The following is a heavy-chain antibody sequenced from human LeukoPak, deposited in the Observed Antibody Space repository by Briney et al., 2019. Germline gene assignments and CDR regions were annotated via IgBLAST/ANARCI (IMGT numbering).Heavy chain of an antibody. Sequence: ASVKVSFKASGYTFTSHGISWVRQAPGQGLEWMGWISAYDGNTNYAQKLQGRVTMTTDTSTSTAYMGLRSLRSDDTAVHYCAREAYRRLKYSSSDFDYWGQGTLVTVSS. CDR3: AREAYRRLKYSSSDFDY. CDR2: ISAYDGNT. D-gene: IGHD6-13*01. CDR1: GYTFTSHG. J-gene: IGHJ4*02. V-gene: IGHV1-18*01.